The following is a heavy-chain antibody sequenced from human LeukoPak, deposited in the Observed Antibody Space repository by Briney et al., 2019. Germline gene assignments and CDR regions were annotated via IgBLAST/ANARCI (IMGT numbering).Heavy chain of an antibody. D-gene: IGHD2-2*02. CDR3: ANIVVVPAAISGTGWLDP. Sequence: PSETLSLTCAVYGGSFSGYYWSWIRQPPGKGLEWIGEINHSGSTNYNPSLKSRVTISVDASKNQFSLKLSSVTAADTAVYYCANIVVVPAAISGTGWLDPWGQGTLVTVSS. V-gene: IGHV4-34*01. J-gene: IGHJ5*02. CDR2: INHSGST. CDR1: GGSFSGYY.